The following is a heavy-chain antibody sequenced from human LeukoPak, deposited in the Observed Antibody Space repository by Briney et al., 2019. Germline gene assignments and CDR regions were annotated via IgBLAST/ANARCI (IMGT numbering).Heavy chain of an antibody. V-gene: IGHV1-69*05. CDR3: ARVMGSGSYYLFDY. CDR1: GGTFSSYA. CDR2: IIPIFGTA. Sequence: SVKVSCKASGGTFSSYAISWVRQAPGQGLEWMGGIIPIFGTANYAQKFQGRVTITTDESTRTAYMELSSLRSEDTAVYYCARVMGSGSYYLFDYWGQGTLVTVSS. J-gene: IGHJ4*02. D-gene: IGHD1-26*01.